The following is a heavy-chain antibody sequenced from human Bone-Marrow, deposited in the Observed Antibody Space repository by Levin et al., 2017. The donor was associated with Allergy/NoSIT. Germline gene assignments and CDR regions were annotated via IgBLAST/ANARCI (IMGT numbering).Heavy chain of an antibody. CDR1: GFTFSGHS. CDR2: ITSSSAHT. CDR3: ARAGGFCASGSCYEVHWNLDV. Sequence: NAGGSLRLSCAASGFTFSGHSMNWVRQAPGKGLQWVSSITSSSAHTYYADSLEGRFTISRDNDKNLVYLQMNNLKADDTAVYYCARAGGFCASGSCYEVHWNLDVWGRGTLVTVSS. J-gene: IGHJ2*01. V-gene: IGHV3-21*06. D-gene: IGHD1-26*01.